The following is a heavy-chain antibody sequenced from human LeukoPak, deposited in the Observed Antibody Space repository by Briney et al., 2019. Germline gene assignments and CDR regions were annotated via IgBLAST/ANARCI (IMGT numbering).Heavy chain of an antibody. D-gene: IGHD2-21*02. J-gene: IGHJ4*02. CDR1: GYSISSGYY. V-gene: IGHV4-38-2*02. CDR3: ARDRCGGDCYPTAMYYFDY. CDR2: IYHSGST. Sequence: PSETLSLTCTVTGYSISSGYYWGWIRQPPGKGLEWIGSIYHSGSTYYNPSLKSRVTISVDTSKNQFSLKLSSVTAADTAVYYCARDRCGGDCYPTAMYYFDYWGQGTLVTVSS.